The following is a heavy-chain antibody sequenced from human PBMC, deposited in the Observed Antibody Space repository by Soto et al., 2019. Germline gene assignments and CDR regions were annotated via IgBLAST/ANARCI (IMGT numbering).Heavy chain of an antibody. V-gene: IGHV3-30*18. CDR3: AKSLRYFDWLTPVFDY. CDR1: GFTFSSYG. Sequence: SLRLSCAASGFTFSSYGMHWVRQAPGKGLEWVAVISYDGSNKYYADSVKGRFTISRDNSKNTLYLQMNSLRAEDTAVYYCAKSLRYFDWLTPVFDYWGQGTLVTVSS. CDR2: ISYDGSNK. D-gene: IGHD3-9*01. J-gene: IGHJ4*02.